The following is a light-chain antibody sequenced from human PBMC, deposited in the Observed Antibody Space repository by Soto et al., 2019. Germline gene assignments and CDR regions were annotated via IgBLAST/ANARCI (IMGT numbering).Light chain of an antibody. J-gene: IGLJ2*01. CDR1: SSDVGGYNY. CDR2: DVS. Sequence: QSVLTQPASVSGSPGQSITISCTGTSSDVGGYNYVSWYQQHPGKAPKLMIYDVSNRPSGVSNRFSGSKSGNTASLTISGLLAEDEADYYCRSYTSSSTRVFGGGTKLTVL. CDR3: RSYTSSSTRV. V-gene: IGLV2-14*01.